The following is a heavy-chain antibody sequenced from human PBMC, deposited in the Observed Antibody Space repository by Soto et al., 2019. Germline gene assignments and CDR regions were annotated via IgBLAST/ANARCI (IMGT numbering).Heavy chain of an antibody. V-gene: IGHV5-51*01. D-gene: IGHD6-13*01. CDR1: GYSFTSYW. J-gene: IGHJ5*02. Sequence: PGESLKISCKGSGYSFTSYWIGWVRQMPGKGLEWMGIIYPGDSDTRYSPSFQGQVTISADKSISTAYLQWSSLKASDTAMYYCARSADLRIAAAGKGWFDPWGQGTLVTVSS. CDR2: IYPGDSDT. CDR3: ARSADLRIAAAGKGWFDP.